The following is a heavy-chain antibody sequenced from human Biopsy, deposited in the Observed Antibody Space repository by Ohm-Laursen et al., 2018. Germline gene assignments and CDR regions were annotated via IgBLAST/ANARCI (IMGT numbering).Heavy chain of an antibody. D-gene: IGHD6-13*01. J-gene: IGHJ4*02. V-gene: IGHV3-23*01. CDR1: GFTFSNYA. CDR2: VGGSGDST. Sequence: SLRLSCAAPGFTFSNYAMTWVRQAPGKGLDWVSGVGGSGDSTYYADSVKGRFSISRDNSNNTLYPQMNSLRVDDTAVYYCAKTRGEARAAANFWGQGTLVTVSS. CDR3: AKTRGEARAAANF.